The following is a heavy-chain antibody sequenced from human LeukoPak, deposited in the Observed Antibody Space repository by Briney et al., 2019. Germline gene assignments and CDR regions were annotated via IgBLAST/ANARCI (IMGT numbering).Heavy chain of an antibody. J-gene: IGHJ4*02. V-gene: IGHV1-24*01. CDR3: ATGRRSVGEFDY. CDR1: GYTLTELS. CDR2: FDPEDGET. Sequence: ASVKVSCKVSGYTLTELSMHWVRQAPGKGLEWMGGFDPEDGETIYAQKFQGRVTMTEDTSTDTAYMELSSLRSEDTAVYYCATGRRSVGEFDYWGQGALVTVSS. D-gene: IGHD3-10*01.